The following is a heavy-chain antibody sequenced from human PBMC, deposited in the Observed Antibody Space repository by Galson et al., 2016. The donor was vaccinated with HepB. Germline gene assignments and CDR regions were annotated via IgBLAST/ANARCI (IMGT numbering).Heavy chain of an antibody. CDR2: IDGSGLNT. CDR1: GFTFSAYA. J-gene: IGHJ2*01. Sequence: SLRLSCAASGFTFSAYAMSWVRQAPGTGLEWVSAIDGSGLNTFYVDSVEGRFTISRDNSKNTLYLQMNSLRAEDTARYYCAKDNGLTVGWTAFVLWGRGTLVTGSS. V-gene: IGHV3-23*01. CDR3: AKDNGLTVGWTAFVL. D-gene: IGHD6-19*01.